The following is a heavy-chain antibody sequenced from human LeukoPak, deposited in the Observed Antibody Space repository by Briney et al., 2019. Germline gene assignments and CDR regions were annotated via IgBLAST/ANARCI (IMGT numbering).Heavy chain of an antibody. V-gene: IGHV1-8*01. CDR3: ARDYGGNSGWFDP. Sequence: ASVKVSCKASGYTFTSYDLNWVRQATGQGPEWIGWMNPNSGNTGYAQKFQGRVTLTRSTSISTAYMGLRSLTSEDTAVYYCARDYGGNSGWFDPWGQGTLVTVSS. CDR1: GYTFTSYD. D-gene: IGHD4-23*01. CDR2: MNPNSGNT. J-gene: IGHJ5*02.